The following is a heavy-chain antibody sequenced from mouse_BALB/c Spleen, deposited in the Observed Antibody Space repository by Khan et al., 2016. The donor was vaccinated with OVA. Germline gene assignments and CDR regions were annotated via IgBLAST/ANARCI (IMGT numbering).Heavy chain of an antibody. J-gene: IGHJ3*01. Sequence: EVKLVESGGDLVKPGGSLKLSCAASGFTFSTYGMSWVRQTPDRRLEWVATVSTGGSYTYYPDSVKGRFTISRDNAKNTLYLQMNRLKSEDTAMFYCTRLAYYYDSEGFAYWGQGTLVTVSA. CDR1: GFTFSTYG. CDR3: TRLAYYYDSEGFAY. CDR2: VSTGGSYT. V-gene: IGHV5-6*02. D-gene: IGHD1-1*01.